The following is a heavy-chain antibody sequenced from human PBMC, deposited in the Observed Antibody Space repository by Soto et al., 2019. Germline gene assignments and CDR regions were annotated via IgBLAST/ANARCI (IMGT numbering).Heavy chain of an antibody. V-gene: IGHV3-23*01. CDR3: AKSGITIFGVVSIPFDY. CDR2: ISGSGGST. Sequence: SLRLSCAASGFTFSSYAMSWVRQAPGKGLEWVSAISGSGGSTYYADSVKGRFTISRDNSKNTLYLQMNSLRAEDTAVYYCAKSGITIFGVVSIPFDYWGQGTLVTVSS. CDR1: GFTFSSYA. D-gene: IGHD3-3*01. J-gene: IGHJ4*02.